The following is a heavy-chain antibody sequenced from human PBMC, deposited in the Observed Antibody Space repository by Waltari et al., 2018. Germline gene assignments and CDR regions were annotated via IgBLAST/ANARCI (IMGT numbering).Heavy chain of an antibody. CDR1: GFTFSNYA. CDR3: ARDGSYFYYDY. CDR2: INRNGGIK. D-gene: IGHD3-10*01. V-gene: IGHV3-64*01. Sequence: DVQLVESGGGLVQPGGSLRLSCAASGFTFSNYALHWVRQAPGKGLEYVSAINRNGGIKDYANFVKGRFTVSRDKSKNTLYLQMGSLRAVDIAVYYCARDGSYFYYDYWGLGTLVTVSS. J-gene: IGHJ4*02.